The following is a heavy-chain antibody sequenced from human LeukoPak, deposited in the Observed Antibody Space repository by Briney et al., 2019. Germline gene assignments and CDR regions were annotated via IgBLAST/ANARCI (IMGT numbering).Heavy chain of an antibody. J-gene: IGHJ4*02. CDR2: TTAGGGNK. D-gene: IGHD2-15*01. V-gene: IGHV3-23*01. CDR1: GFTFSTYS. CDR3: AKGPRGYCSGGSCYSGFDY. Sequence: PGGSLRLSCAASGFTFSTYSMSWVRQAPGKGLEWVSTTTAGGGNKDYADSVKGRFTISRDNSKNTVYLQMNSLRAEDTAVYYCAKGPRGYCSGGSCYSGFDYWGQGTLVTVSS.